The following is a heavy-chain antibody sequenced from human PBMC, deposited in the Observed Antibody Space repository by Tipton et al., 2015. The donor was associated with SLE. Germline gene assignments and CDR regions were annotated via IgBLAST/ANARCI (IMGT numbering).Heavy chain of an antibody. CDR2: IYYSGST. J-gene: IGHJ3*02. Sequence: TLSLTCTVSGGSISSHYWSWIRQPPGKGLEWIGYIYYSGSTNYNPSLKSRVTISVDTSKNQFSLKLSSMTAADTAVYYCARGREYYYDSSGYTDAFDIWGQGTMVTVSS. CDR3: ARGREYYYDSSGYTDAFDI. V-gene: IGHV4-59*11. D-gene: IGHD3-22*01. CDR1: GGSISSHY.